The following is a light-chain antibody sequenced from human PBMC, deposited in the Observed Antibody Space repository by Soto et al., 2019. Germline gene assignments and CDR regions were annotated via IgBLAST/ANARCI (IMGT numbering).Light chain of an antibody. CDR1: QSVSSSY. CDR2: GAS. V-gene: IGKV3-20*01. Sequence: EIVLTQSPGTLSLSPGDRATLSCRASQSVSSSYLAWYQQKPGQAPRLLIYGASSRATGIPDRFSGSGSGTDFTLIISRLEPEDFAVYYCQQYDSPPWTFXQGTKVDIK. J-gene: IGKJ1*01. CDR3: QQYDSPPWT.